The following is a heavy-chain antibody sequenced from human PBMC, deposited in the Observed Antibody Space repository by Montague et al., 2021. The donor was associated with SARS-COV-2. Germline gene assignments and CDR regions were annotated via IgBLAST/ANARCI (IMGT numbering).Heavy chain of an antibody. D-gene: IGHD4-17*01. CDR1: GDSVWSNTAA. CDR2: TNYRSKWTS. Sequence: RAISGDSVWSNTAAWNWIRQSPSGGLEWLGRTNYRSKWTSDYATSVEGRISIDPDTSKNQFFLHLRSVTPEDTGVYYCARDTGSAQAGFDAWGQGTLVTVSS. CDR3: ARDTGSAQAGFDA. V-gene: IGHV6-1*01. J-gene: IGHJ4*02.